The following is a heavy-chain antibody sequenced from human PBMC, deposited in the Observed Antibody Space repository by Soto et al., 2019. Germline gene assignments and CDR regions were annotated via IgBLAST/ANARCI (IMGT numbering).Heavy chain of an antibody. Sequence: GGSLRLSCAVSGFTFSSYWMSWVRQAPGKGLEWVANIKQDGSEKYYVDSVKGRFTISRDNAKNSLYLQMNSLRAEDTAVYYCARDPNIVLVPAAIYYYYGMDVWGQGTAVTVSS. J-gene: IGHJ6*02. CDR1: GFTFSSYW. D-gene: IGHD2-2*01. CDR2: IKQDGSEK. CDR3: ARDPNIVLVPAAIYYYYGMDV. V-gene: IGHV3-7*01.